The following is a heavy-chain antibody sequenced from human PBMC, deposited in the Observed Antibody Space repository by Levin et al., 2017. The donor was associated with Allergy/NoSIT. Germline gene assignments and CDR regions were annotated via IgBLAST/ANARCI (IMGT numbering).Heavy chain of an antibody. CDR1: GFTFGDYA. D-gene: IGHD7-27*01. CDR3: AKGFNWGSPNTFDY. CDR2: INWNRDKI. J-gene: IGHJ4*02. Sequence: SLKISCAASGFTFGDYAMHWVRQAPGKGLEWVSGINWNRDKIGYADSVRARFTISRDNAKNSLYLQMNSLGPEDTALYYCAKGFNWGSPNTFDYWGQGTLVTVSS. V-gene: IGHV3-9*01.